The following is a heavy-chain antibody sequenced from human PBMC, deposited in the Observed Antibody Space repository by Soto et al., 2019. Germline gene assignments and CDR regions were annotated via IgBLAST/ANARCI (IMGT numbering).Heavy chain of an antibody. V-gene: IGHV1-69*01. CDR1: GGTLNSYT. CDR2: IIPVFETT. D-gene: IGHD4-17*01. CDR3: SISNSYGRGDF. Sequence: QVQLVQSGAEVKKPGSSVRVSCKASGGTLNSYTISWVRQAPGQGLEWMGGIIPVFETTDYAQKFQGRVTITADQSTGTAYLDLFSRRSEDTAIYYCSISNSYGRGDFWGQGTLVTVSS. J-gene: IGHJ4*02.